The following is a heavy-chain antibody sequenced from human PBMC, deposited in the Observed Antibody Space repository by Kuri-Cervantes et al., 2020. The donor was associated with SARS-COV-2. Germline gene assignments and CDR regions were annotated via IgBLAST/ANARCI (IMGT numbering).Heavy chain of an antibody. D-gene: IGHD3-3*01. J-gene: IGHJ6*02. CDR3: AQRRINDLSGMDV. CDR2: ICYSGST. Sequence: SETLSLTCTVSGGSISSSSYYWGWIRQPPGKGLEWIGSICYSGSTYYNPSLKSRVTISVDTSKNQFSLKLSSVTAADTAVYYCAQRRINDLSGMDVWGQGTTVTVSS. V-gene: IGHV4-39*01. CDR1: GGSISSSSYY.